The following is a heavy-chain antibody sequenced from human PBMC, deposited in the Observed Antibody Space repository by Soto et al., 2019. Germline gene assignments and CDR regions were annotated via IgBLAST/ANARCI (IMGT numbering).Heavy chain of an antibody. J-gene: IGHJ4*02. V-gene: IGHV3-23*01. Sequence: EVQLLESGGGLVQPGGSLRLSCAASGFTFSSYAMSWVRQAPGKGLEWVSAISGSGGSTYYADSVKGRFTISRDNSKNTLYLQRNSLGAEDTAVYYCAKDPPPPGATPAGYWGQGTLVTVSS. CDR3: AKDPPPPGATPAGY. D-gene: IGHD1-26*01. CDR1: GFTFSSYA. CDR2: ISGSGGST.